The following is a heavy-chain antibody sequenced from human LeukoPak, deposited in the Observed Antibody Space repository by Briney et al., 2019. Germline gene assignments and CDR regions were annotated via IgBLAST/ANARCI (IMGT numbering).Heavy chain of an antibody. D-gene: IGHD3-10*01. V-gene: IGHV3-30*04. CDR2: ISYDGSNK. CDR1: GFTLSSYA. CDR3: ARECRWFGELPMYYFDY. J-gene: IGHJ4*02. Sequence: GGSLRLSCAASGFTLSSYAMHWVRQAPGEGLEWVAVISYDGSNKYYADSVKGRFTISRDNSKNTLYLQMNSLRAEDTAVYYCARECRWFGELPMYYFDYWGQGTLVTVSS.